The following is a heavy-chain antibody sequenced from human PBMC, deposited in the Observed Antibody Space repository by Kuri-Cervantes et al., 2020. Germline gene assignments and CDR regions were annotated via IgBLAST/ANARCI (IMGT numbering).Heavy chain of an antibody. CDR2: IDNSGST. V-gene: IGHV4-31*01. D-gene: IGHD5-12*01. J-gene: IGHJ4*02. CDR3: ARGDSGYDLPPDY. CDR1: GGSFSSGNYF. Sequence: SETLSLTCTVSGGSFSSGNYFWTWIRQYPGKGLEWIGYIDNSGSTYYNPSLKSLVTISVDTSKTQFSLKLSSVTAADTAVYYCARGDSGYDLPPDYWGQGTLVTVSS.